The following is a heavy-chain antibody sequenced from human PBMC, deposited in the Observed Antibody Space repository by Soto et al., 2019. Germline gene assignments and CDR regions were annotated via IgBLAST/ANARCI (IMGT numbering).Heavy chain of an antibody. CDR3: ARMGLIVLVPADTLMEV. CDR2: IYYSGST. D-gene: IGHD2-2*01. Sequence: SETLSLTCTVSGGSISSGGYYWSWIRQHPGKGLEWIGYIYYSGSTYYNPSLKSRVTISVDTSKNQFSLKLSSVTAADTAVYFCARMGLIVLVPADTLMEVWGQGTTVTVSS. CDR1: GGSISSGGYY. J-gene: IGHJ6*02. V-gene: IGHV4-31*03.